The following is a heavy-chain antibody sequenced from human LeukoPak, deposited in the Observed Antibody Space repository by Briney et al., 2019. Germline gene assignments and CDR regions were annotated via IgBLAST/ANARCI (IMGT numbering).Heavy chain of an antibody. V-gene: IGHV3-48*03. CDR1: GFTFSSYE. D-gene: IGHD3-10*01. Sequence: GGSLRLSCAASGFTFSSYEMNWVRQAPGKGLEWVSYISSSGSTIYYADSVEGRFTISRDNAKNSLYLQMNSLRAEDTAVYYCARDLRRFGTLVDYWGQGTLVTVSS. CDR3: ARDLRRFGTLVDY. J-gene: IGHJ4*02. CDR2: ISSSGSTI.